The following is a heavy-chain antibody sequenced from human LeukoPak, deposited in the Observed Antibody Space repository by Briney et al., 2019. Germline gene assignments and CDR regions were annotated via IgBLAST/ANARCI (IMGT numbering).Heavy chain of an antibody. CDR2: IYYSGST. CDR1: GGSISSYY. D-gene: IGHD3-9*01. V-gene: IGHV4-59*01. CDR3: ARGGYDILTGYFSMDV. J-gene: IGHJ6*03. Sequence: SETLSLTCTVSGGSISSYYWSWIRQPPGKGLEWIGYIYYSGSTNYNPSLKSRVTISVDTSKNQFSLKLSSVTAADTAVYYCARGGYDILTGYFSMDVWGKGTTVTISS.